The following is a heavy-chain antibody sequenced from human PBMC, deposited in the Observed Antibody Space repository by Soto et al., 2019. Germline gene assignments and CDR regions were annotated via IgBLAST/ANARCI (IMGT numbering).Heavy chain of an antibody. CDR3: AKVQGSGSGLYYFYYYGMDV. D-gene: IGHD3-10*01. CDR2: ISGNGVST. CDR1: GFAFSSYA. V-gene: IGHV3-23*01. J-gene: IGHJ6*02. Sequence: GGSLRLSCAASGFAFSSYALSWVRQAPGKGLQCVSTISGNGVSTYYADSVKGRFTNSRDNSRNTLYLQMNSLRAEDTAVYYCAKVQGSGSGLYYFYYYGMDVWGQGTTVTVSS.